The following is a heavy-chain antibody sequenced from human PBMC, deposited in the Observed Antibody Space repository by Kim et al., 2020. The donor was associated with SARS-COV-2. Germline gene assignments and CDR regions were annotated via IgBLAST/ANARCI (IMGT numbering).Heavy chain of an antibody. J-gene: IGHJ4*02. V-gene: IGHV4-59*01. D-gene: IGHD2-2*01. CDR1: GGSISSYY. Sequence: SETLSLTCTVSGGSISSYYWSWIRQPPGKGLEWIGYIYYSGSTNYNPSLKSRVTISVDTSKNQFSLKLSSVTAADTAVYYCARRYCSSTSCYYYFDYWGQGTLVTVSS. CDR3: ARRYCSSTSCYYYFDY. CDR2: IYYSGST.